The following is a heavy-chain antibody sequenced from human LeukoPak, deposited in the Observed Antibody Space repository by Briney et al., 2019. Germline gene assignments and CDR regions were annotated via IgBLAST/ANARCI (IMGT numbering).Heavy chain of an antibody. J-gene: IGHJ4*02. D-gene: IGHD1-26*01. V-gene: IGHV3-7*01. CDR2: IKRDGSEK. CDR1: GFTFSSYA. Sequence: GRSLRLSCAASGFTFSSYAMHWVRQAPGKGLEWVANIKRDGSEKYYVDSVKGRFTISRDNAKNSLYLQMNSLRAEDTAVYYCARDLAGATFFDYWGQGTLVTVSS. CDR3: ARDLAGATFFDY.